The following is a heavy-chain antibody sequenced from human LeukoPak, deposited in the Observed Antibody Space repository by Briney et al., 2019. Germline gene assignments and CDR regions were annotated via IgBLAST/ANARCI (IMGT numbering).Heavy chain of an antibody. CDR3: ARRGYYYYMDV. D-gene: IGHD3-10*01. J-gene: IGHJ6*03. Sequence: PSETLSLTCAVYGGSFSGYYWSWIRQPPGKGLEWIGEINHSGSTNYNPSLKSRVIISVDTSKNQFSLKLSSVTAADTAVYYCARRGYYYYMDVWGKGTTVTVSS. CDR2: INHSGST. V-gene: IGHV4-34*01. CDR1: GGSFSGYY.